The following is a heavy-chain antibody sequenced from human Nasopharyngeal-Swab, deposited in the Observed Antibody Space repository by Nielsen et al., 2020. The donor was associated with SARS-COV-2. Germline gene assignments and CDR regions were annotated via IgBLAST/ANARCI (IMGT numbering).Heavy chain of an antibody. D-gene: IGHD6-13*01. Sequence: RQAPGKGLEWIGNIYYNGNTYQNPSLKSRLTISVDKSKNQFSPQLSSVTAADTAVYYCVRSSSWYYFDYWAQGTQVTVSS. J-gene: IGHJ4*02. CDR2: IYYNGNT. V-gene: IGHV4-39*01. CDR3: VRSSSWYYFDY.